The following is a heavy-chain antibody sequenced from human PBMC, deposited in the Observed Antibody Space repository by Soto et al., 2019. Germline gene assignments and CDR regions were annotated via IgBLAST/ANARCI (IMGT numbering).Heavy chain of an antibody. J-gene: IGHJ5*02. V-gene: IGHV3-23*01. Sequence: GGSLRLSCAASGFTFSSFAMTWVRQAPGKGLEWISTISSSSDSTYSADFVKGRFTISRDNSKNTLYLQMNSLRADDTAVYYCAKATYSSTWYNWFDPWGQGTLVTVSS. D-gene: IGHD6-13*01. CDR3: AKATYSSTWYNWFDP. CDR2: ISSSSDST. CDR1: GFTFSSFA.